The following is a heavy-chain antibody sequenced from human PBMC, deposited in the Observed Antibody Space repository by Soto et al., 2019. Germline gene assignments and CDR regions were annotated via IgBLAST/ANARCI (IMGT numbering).Heavy chain of an antibody. CDR1: GFSLSTSGVG. CDR3: AHRGLTGYYGYYFDY. Sequence: SGPTLVNPTQTLTLTCTFSGFSLSTSGVGVGWIRQPPGKALEWLALIYWDDDKRYSPSLKSRLTITKDTSKNQVVLTMTNMDPVDTATYYCAHRGLTGYYGYYFDYWGQGTLVTVSS. V-gene: IGHV2-5*02. J-gene: IGHJ4*02. CDR2: IYWDDDK. D-gene: IGHD3-9*01.